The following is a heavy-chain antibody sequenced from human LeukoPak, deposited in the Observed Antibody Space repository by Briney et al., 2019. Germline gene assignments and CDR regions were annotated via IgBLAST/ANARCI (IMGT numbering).Heavy chain of an antibody. V-gene: IGHV1-2*06. CDR1: GYTFTGYH. J-gene: IGHJ4*02. D-gene: IGHD6-13*01. CDR2: INPYSGDI. Sequence: ASVKVSCKASGYTFTGYHIHWVRQAPGQGLEWMGRINPYSGDINFAQKFQGRVTMTRDTSITTAYMDLSSLTPDDTAVYFCARDQGSLTRSWYTGYWGQGTQVTVSS. CDR3: ARDQGSLTRSWYTGY.